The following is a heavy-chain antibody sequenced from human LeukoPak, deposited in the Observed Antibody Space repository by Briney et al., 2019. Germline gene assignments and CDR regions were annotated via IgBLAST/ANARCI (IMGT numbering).Heavy chain of an antibody. CDR1: GFTVSSNY. Sequence: PGGSLRLSCAASGFTVSSNYMSWVRQAPGKGLEWVSVIYGGGSTDYADSVKGRFTISRDNLKNTLYLQMNSLRAEDTAVYYCARGGSGDIFDIWGQGTMVTVSS. J-gene: IGHJ3*02. V-gene: IGHV3-53*01. CDR3: ARGGSGDIFDI. CDR2: IYGGGST. D-gene: IGHD2-21*01.